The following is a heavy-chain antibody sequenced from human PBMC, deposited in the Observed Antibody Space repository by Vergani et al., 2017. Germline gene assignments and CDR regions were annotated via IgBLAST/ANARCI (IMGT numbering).Heavy chain of an antibody. Sequence: QVQLHQSGPGLEKPSQTLSLTCAISGDRVSNKSAGWNWIRQSPSRGLEWLGRTYFMSKWYNDYAASVKSRMTINSDTSKNLFSLQLQSVTPEDTAVYYCAREDISLTVEVANYMYIWGKGTTVTVSS. V-gene: IGHV6-1*01. CDR2: TYFMSKWYN. J-gene: IGHJ6*03. CDR3: AREDISLTVEVANYMYI. CDR1: GDRVSNKSAG. D-gene: IGHD3-22*01.